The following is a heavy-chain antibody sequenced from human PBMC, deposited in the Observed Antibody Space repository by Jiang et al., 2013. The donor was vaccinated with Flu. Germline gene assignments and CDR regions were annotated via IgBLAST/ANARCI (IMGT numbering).Heavy chain of an antibody. V-gene: IGHV1-24*01. J-gene: IGHJ4*02. D-gene: IGHD6-19*01. CDR3: ATNRFLTLAGRFDY. CDR1: GDTLTELS. CDR2: FDPESGET. Sequence: GAEVKKPGASAKVSCKVSGDTLTELSMHWVRQTPGKGLEWMGGFDPESGETIYAQNLQGRVTMIEDTSTDTGYMELSSLSSEDTGVYYCATNRFLTLAGRFDYWGQGTQVTVSS.